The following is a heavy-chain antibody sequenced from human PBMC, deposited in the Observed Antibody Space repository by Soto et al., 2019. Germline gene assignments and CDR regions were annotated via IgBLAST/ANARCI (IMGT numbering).Heavy chain of an antibody. J-gene: IGHJ4*02. Sequence: QVQLVQSGAEVKKPGASVKVSCKVSGLTLTELSMHWVRLAPGKGLEWMGGFDPEDGETISAQKFQGRVTMTEDTSTDSTYLELSSLRSEDTAVYYCAAGGTRWLHSPFDYRGPGTLVTISS. CDR3: AAGGTRWLHSPFDY. D-gene: IGHD1-1*01. CDR2: FDPEDGET. CDR1: GLTLTELS. V-gene: IGHV1-24*01.